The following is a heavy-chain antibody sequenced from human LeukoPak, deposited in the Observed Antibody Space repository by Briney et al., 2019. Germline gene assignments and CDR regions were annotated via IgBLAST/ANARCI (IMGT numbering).Heavy chain of an antibody. J-gene: IGHJ4*02. D-gene: IGHD6-13*01. CDR1: GFTFDDYA. Sequence: SGGSLRLSCAASGFTFDDYAMHWVRQAPGKGLEWVSGISWNSGSIGYADSVKGRFTISRDNAKNSLYLQMNSLRAEDTALYYCAKDVEYSNSWLDYWGQGTLVTVSS. V-gene: IGHV3-9*01. CDR2: ISWNSGSI. CDR3: AKDVEYSNSWLDY.